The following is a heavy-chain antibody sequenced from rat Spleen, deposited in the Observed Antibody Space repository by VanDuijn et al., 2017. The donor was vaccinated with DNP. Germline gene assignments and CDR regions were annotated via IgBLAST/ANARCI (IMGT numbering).Heavy chain of an antibody. CDR3: ARYSLRRLWDY. CDR2: ITTSGGDT. V-gene: IGHV5-25*01. J-gene: IGHJ2*01. Sequence: EVQLVESGGGLVQPGRSMKLSCAASGFTFSYYWMTWVRQVPGKGLEWLASITTSGGDTFYRDSVKGRFTVSRDDATSTLYLQMDSLRSEDTATYYCARYSLRRLWDYWGQGVMVTVSS. D-gene: IGHD1-11*01. CDR1: GFTFSYYW.